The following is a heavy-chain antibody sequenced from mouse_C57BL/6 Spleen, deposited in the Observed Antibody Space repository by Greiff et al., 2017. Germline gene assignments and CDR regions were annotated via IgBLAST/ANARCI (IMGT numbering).Heavy chain of an antibody. Sequence: VQLQQSGPELVKPGASVKISCKASGYAFSSSWMNWVKQRPGKGLEWIGRIYPGDGDTNYNGKFKGKATLTADKSSRTAYMQLSSLTSEDSAVYFCASPAAQATWFAYWGQGTLVTVSA. CDR2: IYPGDGDT. J-gene: IGHJ3*01. V-gene: IGHV1-82*01. CDR1: GYAFSSSW. D-gene: IGHD3-2*02. CDR3: ASPAAQATWFAY.